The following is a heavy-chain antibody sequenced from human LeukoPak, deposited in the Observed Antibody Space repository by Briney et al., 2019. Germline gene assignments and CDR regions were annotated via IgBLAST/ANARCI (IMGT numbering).Heavy chain of an antibody. D-gene: IGHD2-15*01. CDR1: GGSFSGYY. Sequence: SETLSLTCAVYGGSFSGYYWSWIRRPPGKGLEWIGEINHSGSTNYNPSLKSRVTISVDTSKNQFSLKLSSVTAADTAVYYCARVSGVTDYFDYWGQGTLVTVSS. CDR3: ARVSGVTDYFDY. V-gene: IGHV4-34*01. CDR2: INHSGST. J-gene: IGHJ4*02.